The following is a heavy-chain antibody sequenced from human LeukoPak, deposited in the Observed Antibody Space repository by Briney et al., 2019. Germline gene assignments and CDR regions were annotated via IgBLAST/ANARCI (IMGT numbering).Heavy chain of an antibody. CDR2: IRYDGSNK. J-gene: IGHJ4*02. Sequence: GGSLRLSCTASGFTFGDYAMSWVRQAPGKGLEWVAFIRYDGSNKYYADSVKGRFTISRDNSKNTLYLQMNSLRAEDTAVYYCAKDLYYGSGSYWKDYFDYWGQGTLVTVSS. CDR1: GFTFGDYA. CDR3: AKDLYYGSGSYWKDYFDY. D-gene: IGHD3-10*01. V-gene: IGHV3-30*02.